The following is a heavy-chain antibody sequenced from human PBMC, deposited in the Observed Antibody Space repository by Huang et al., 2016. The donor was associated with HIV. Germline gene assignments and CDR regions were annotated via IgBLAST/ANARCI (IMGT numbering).Heavy chain of an antibody. V-gene: IGHV4-61*01. CDR3: ARASLTMVRGDIIDGWFDP. D-gene: IGHD3-10*01. CDR2: IYYSGTT. Sequence: QVQLQESGPGLVKPSETLSLTCSVSGGSVSSANYYWSWIRQPPGKGLEWIGYIYYSGTTNYNPPLKRRVTISVDTSKNQFSLKLSSVTAADTAVYFCARASLTMVRGDIIDGWFDPWGQGTLVTVSS. CDR1: GGSVSSANYY. J-gene: IGHJ5*02.